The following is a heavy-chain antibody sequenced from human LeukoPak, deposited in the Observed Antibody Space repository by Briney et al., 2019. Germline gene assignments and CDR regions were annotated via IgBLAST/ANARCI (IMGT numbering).Heavy chain of an antibody. CDR2: IIPIFGTA. CDR3: ARGRDWFDP. J-gene: IGHJ5*02. Sequence: GASVKVSCKASGGTFSNYGITWVRQAPGQGLEWMGGIIPIFGTANYAQKFQGRVTITADESTSTAYMELSNLRSEDTAVYYCARGRDWFDPWGQGTLVTVSS. V-gene: IGHV1-69*13. CDR1: GGTFSNYG. D-gene: IGHD3-10*01.